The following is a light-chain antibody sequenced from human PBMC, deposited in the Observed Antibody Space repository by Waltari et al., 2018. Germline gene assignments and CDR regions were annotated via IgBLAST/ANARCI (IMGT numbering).Light chain of an antibody. CDR3: QQTYSAPLS. V-gene: IGKV1-39*01. J-gene: IGKJ4*01. Sequence: IQMTQSPSSLSASVGDRVTITCRASQSVGNYVNLYPHRPGQAPKVLIYAASTLQGGVPSRFSGSGSGTVFTLTINSLQPEDLSIYYCQQTYSAPLSFGGGTKVEMK. CDR2: AAS. CDR1: QSVGNY.